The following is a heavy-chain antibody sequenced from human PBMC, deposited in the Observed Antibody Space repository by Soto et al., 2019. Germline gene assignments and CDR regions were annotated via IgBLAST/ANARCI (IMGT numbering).Heavy chain of an antibody. Sequence: GGSLRLSCAASGFTFSDYYMSWIRQAPGKGLEWVSYISSSGSTIYYADSVKGRFTITRDNAKNSLYLQMNSLRAEDTAVYYCARAVVSGYSGYDYFDYWGQGTLVTVSS. D-gene: IGHD5-12*01. V-gene: IGHV3-11*01. CDR3: ARAVVSGYSGYDYFDY. CDR1: GFTFSDYY. J-gene: IGHJ4*02. CDR2: ISSSGSTI.